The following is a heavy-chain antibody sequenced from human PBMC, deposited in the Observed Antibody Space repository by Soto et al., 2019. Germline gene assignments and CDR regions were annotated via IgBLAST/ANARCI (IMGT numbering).Heavy chain of an antibody. CDR1: GYTFTSYS. Sequence: ASVKVSCQASGYTFTSYSIHWVRQAPGQRLEWMGWINTDNGKTRDSQKFQDRVTLTRDTSASTAYMELSSLTSEDTAVYYCARAGNCTSTTCFSGWLDPWGQGTLVTVSS. D-gene: IGHD2-2*01. CDR2: INTDNGKT. J-gene: IGHJ5*02. CDR3: ARAGNCTSTTCFSGWLDP. V-gene: IGHV1-3*04.